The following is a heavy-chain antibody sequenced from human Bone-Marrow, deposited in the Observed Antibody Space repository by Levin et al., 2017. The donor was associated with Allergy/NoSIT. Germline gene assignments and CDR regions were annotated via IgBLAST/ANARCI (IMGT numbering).Heavy chain of an antibody. CDR1: SEMFRNYE. D-gene: IGHD1-14*01. CDR3: ADLYCSSGTCFFHY. V-gene: IGHV3-48*03. J-gene: IGHJ4*02. Sequence: GSLRLSCVGSSEMFRNYEMTWVRLPPGKGLEWISYMGARGSLSYADSVKGRFTVSRDNDKNTLYLHMNRLRLDDTALYYCADLYCSSGTCFFHYWGRGTQVTVSS. CDR2: MGARGSL.